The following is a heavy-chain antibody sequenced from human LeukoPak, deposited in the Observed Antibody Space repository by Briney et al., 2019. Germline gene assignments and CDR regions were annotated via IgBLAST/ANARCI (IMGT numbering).Heavy chain of an antibody. CDR3: ARSSAVGSCYTT. J-gene: IGHJ5*02. D-gene: IGHD2-15*01. V-gene: IGHV4-34*01. Sequence: SETLSLTCAVYGGSFSGYYWSWIRQPPGKGLEWIGEINHSGSTNYNPSLKSRVTISVDTSKNQFSLKLSSVTAADTAVYHCARSSAVGSCYTTWGQGTLVTVSS. CDR1: GGSFSGYY. CDR2: INHSGST.